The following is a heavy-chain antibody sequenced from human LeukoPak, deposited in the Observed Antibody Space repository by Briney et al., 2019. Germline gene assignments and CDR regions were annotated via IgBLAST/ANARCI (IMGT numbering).Heavy chain of an antibody. CDR1: GGSISNYY. CDR3: TKLQGPENGSYDYFDP. Sequence: SETLSLTCTVSGGSISNYYWSWIRQPPGQGLEWIAYIHSSGYTNYNPYLTSRVTISVDASKNQFSLKVTSVTTAATAVYYCTKLQGPENGSYDYFDPWGQGTLVIVSS. CDR2: IHSSGYT. J-gene: IGHJ5*02. D-gene: IGHD1-26*01. V-gene: IGHV4-4*09.